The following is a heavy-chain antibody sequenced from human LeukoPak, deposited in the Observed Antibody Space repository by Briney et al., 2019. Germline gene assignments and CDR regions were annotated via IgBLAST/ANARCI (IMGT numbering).Heavy chain of an antibody. CDR3: AKDRIDSSGYPEGNWFDP. V-gene: IGHV3-23*01. J-gene: IGHJ5*02. D-gene: IGHD3-22*01. CDR2: ISGSGGST. Sequence: GGSLRLSCAASGFTFSSYAMSWVRQAPGKGLEWVSAISGSGGSTYYADSVKGRFTISRDNSKNTLYLQMNSLRAEDTAVYCCAKDRIDSSGYPEGNWFDPWGRGTLVTVSS. CDR1: GFTFSSYA.